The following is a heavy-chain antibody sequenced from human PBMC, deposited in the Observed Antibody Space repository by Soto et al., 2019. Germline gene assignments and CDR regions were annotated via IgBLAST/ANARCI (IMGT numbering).Heavy chain of an antibody. Sequence: QEQLEQSGAEVKKPGASVKVSCKASGYTFTKYDFNWVRQATGQGPEWMGWVNPISGNTETAQNFQGRVSLTMNTSTNTAVMELRSLRSGDTAIYYCATSRINMIRGVFYYGLDVWGRGTTVTVSS. CDR2: VNPISGNT. V-gene: IGHV1-8*01. CDR3: ATSRINMIRGVFYYGLDV. CDR1: GYTFTKYD. J-gene: IGHJ6*02. D-gene: IGHD3-10*01.